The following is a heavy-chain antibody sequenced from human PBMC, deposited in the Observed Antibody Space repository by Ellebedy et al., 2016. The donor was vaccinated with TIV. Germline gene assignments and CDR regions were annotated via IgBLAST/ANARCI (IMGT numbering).Heavy chain of an antibody. CDR2: ISSENVYL. D-gene: IGHD2-21*02. CDR3: AKPACGGDCYSTVFDY. V-gene: IGHV3-21*01. J-gene: IGHJ4*02. CDR1: GFTFSTYH. Sequence: PGGSLRLSCAASGFTFSTYHMNWVRQAPGKGLEWVSSISSENVYLYYADSVKGLFTVSRDNAKNSLALQLNSLEAEDTAVYYFAKPACGGDCYSTVFDYWGQGALVTVSS.